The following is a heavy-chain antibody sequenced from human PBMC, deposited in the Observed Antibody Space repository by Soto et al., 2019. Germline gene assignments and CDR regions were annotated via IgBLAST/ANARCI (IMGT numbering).Heavy chain of an antibody. CDR3: ANHGGFDF. D-gene: IGHD4-17*01. CDR2: ISVRGDYR. Sequence: EGQLLQSGGGLYQPGESLRVSWQAPGLKFSSSGMSGVRQAQGKGLEWVSSISVRGDYRYYADSVKGRFTISRDNSKNTLYLQMNSLTAEDTAVYYCANHGGFDFWGQGTMVAVSS. J-gene: IGHJ3*01. V-gene: IGHV3-23*01. CDR1: GLKFSSSG.